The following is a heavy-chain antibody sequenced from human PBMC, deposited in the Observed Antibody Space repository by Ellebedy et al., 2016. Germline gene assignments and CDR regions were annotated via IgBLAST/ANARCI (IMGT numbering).Heavy chain of an antibody. CDR2: IIPIFGTA. D-gene: IGHD3-22*01. CDR1: GGTFSSYA. CDR3: ARERLNSYYYDSSGYSGGWYFDL. V-gene: IGHV1-69*13. Sequence: SVKVSXXASGGTFSSYAISWVRQAPGQGLEWMGGIIPIFGTANYAQKFQGRVTITADESTSTAYMELSSLRSEDTAVYYCARERLNSYYYDSSGYSGGWYFDLWGRGTLVTVSS. J-gene: IGHJ2*01.